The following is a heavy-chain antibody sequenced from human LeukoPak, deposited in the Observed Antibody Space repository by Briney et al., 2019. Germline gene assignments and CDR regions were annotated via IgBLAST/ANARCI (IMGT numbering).Heavy chain of an antibody. D-gene: IGHD3-10*01. CDR3: ARHVCADYYGSGSYSPAYRIDY. V-gene: IGHV5-51*01. CDR2: IHHGDSDT. CDR1: GYSITSYL. Sequence: AESLKISCKGSGYSITSYLIGWLREMPRKVLEWRWIIHHGDSDTSYNPSFHGHATTSADNSISTSYLQWSSRKSAQTVNYYCARHVCADYYGSGSYSPAYRIDYWGQGTLVTVSS. J-gene: IGHJ4*02.